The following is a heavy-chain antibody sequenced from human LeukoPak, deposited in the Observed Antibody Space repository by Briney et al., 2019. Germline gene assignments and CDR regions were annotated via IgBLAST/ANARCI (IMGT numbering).Heavy chain of an antibody. CDR1: GASVSATNYY. J-gene: IGHJ5*02. V-gene: IGHV4-31*03. CDR3: PRGYCGGDCYSFDP. Sequence: SETLSLTCTVSGASVSATNYYWSWLRQHPGKGPEWIAYIYYDAGAYYKPSLESRATISLDSSANQFSLGLTSVTAADTAVYYCPRGYCGGDCYSFDPWGQGTLVTVSS. CDR2: IYYDAGA. D-gene: IGHD2-21*02.